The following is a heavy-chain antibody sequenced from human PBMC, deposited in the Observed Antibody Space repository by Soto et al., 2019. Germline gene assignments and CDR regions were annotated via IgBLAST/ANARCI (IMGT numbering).Heavy chain of an antibody. CDR1: GFTFSNYA. V-gene: IGHV3-23*01. CDR2: ITASAGTT. D-gene: IGHD6-6*01. J-gene: IGHJ3*02. CDR3: VKRTAARPGRDAFDI. Sequence: EVQLLESGGGLVQPGGSLRLSCAASGFTFSNYAMTWVRQAPGKGLEWVSTITASAGTTNYADSVKGRFTISRDNSKNTLFLQMDNLRAEDTAVYNCVKRTAARPGRDAFDIWGPGTMVTVSS.